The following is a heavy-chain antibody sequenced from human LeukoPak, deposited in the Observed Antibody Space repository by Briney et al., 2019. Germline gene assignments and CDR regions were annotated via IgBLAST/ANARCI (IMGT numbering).Heavy chain of an antibody. V-gene: IGHV3-30*18. J-gene: IGHJ4*02. D-gene: IGHD3-16*02. CDR3: AKSARLGELSLD. CDR1: GFTFSSYA. CDR2: ISYDGSNK. Sequence: GGSLRLSCAASGFTFSSYAMHWVRQAPGKGLEWVAVISYDGSNKYYADSVKGRFTISRDNSKNTLYLQMNSLRAEDTAVYYCAKSARLGELSLDWGQGTLVTVSS.